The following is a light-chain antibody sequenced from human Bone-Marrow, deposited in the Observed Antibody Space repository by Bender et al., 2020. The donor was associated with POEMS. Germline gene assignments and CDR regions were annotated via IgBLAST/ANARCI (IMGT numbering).Light chain of an antibody. CDR3: CSYADNSVWV. CDR2: EVS. V-gene: IGLV2-23*02. CDR1: SSDLGDYNL. J-gene: IGLJ3*02. Sequence: QPALTQPASVSGSLGQSITFSCTGTSSDLGDYNLVSWYQHHPGKAPKLMIYEVSKRPSGVSNRFSGSKSDNTASLTISGLQAEDEADFYCCSYADNSVWVFGGGTKLTVL.